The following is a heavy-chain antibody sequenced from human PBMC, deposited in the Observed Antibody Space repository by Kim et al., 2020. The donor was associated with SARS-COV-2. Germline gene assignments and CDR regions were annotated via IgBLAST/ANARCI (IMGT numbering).Heavy chain of an antibody. J-gene: IGHJ1*01. CDR2: ISGSGGST. CDR1: GFTFSSYA. D-gene: IGHD2-2*01. Sequence: GGSLRLSCAASGFTFSSYAMSWVRQAPGKGLEWVSAISGSGGSTYYADSVKGRFTISRDNSKNTLYLQMNSLRAEDTAVYYCAKEALGYCSSTSCYAGLPEEYFQHWGQGTLVTVSS. V-gene: IGHV3-23*01. CDR3: AKEALGYCSSTSCYAGLPEEYFQH.